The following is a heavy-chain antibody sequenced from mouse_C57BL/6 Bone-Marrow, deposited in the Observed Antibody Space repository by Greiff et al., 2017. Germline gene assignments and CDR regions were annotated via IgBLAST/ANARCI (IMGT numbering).Heavy chain of an antibody. J-gene: IGHJ3*01. Sequence: VQLQQPGAELVRPGSSVKLSCKASGYTFTSYWMHWVKQRPIQGLEWIGNIDPSDSETHYNQKFKDKATLTVDKSSSTAYMQLISLTSEDSEVYYCAREVYYGYSWFAYWGQGTLVTVSA. D-gene: IGHD2-2*01. V-gene: IGHV1-52*01. CDR2: IDPSDSET. CDR3: AREVYYGYSWFAY. CDR1: GYTFTSYW.